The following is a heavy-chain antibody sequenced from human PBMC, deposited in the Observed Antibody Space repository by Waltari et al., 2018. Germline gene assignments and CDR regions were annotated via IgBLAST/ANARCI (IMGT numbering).Heavy chain of an antibody. D-gene: IGHD7-27*01. CDR2: IYYSGST. CDR3: ARLPRTLGYWYFDL. CDR1: GGSISSSSYY. Sequence: QLQLQESGPGLVKPSETLSLTCTVSGGSISSSSYYWGWIRQPPGKGLEWIGSIYYSGSTYYNPALKSRGTISVDTSKNQFSLKLSSVTAADTAVYYCARLPRTLGYWYFDLWGRGTLVTVSS. V-gene: IGHV4-39*07. J-gene: IGHJ2*01.